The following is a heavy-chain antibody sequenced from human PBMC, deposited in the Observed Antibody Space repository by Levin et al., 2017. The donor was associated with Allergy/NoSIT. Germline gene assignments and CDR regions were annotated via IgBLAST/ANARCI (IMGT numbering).Heavy chain of an antibody. CDR1: GFTFSTYA. CDR3: VRDPFGGVRYYYYYGMDV. V-gene: IGHV3-30*04. CDR2: ISYDGSKK. J-gene: IGHJ6*02. Sequence: PGGSLRLSCAASGFTFSTYAMHWVRQAPGKGLEWVALISYDGSKKYYADSVKGRFTISRDNSKKTLYLQMHSLRPEDTAAYYCVRDPFGGVRYYYYYGMDVWGQGTTVTVSS. D-gene: IGHD3-10*01.